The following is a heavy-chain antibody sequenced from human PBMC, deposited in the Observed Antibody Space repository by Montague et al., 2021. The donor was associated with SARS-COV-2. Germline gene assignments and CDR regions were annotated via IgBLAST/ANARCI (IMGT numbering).Heavy chain of an antibody. J-gene: IGHJ4*02. CDR3: ARARGGEGIAVRTFDS. V-gene: IGHV4-61*09. D-gene: IGHD6-19*01. CDR2: IYTSGST. Sequence: TLSLTCTVSGGSISKGSYYWTWIRQPAGARLEWIGHIYTSGSTKYNPSLKSRVTVSVDTSHNQFSLKLSSVSAADTAVYYCARARGGEGIAVRTFDSWGQGTLVSVSS. CDR1: GGSISKGSYY.